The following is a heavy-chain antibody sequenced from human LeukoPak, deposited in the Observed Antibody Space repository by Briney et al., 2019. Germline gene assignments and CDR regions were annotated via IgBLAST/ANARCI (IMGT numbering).Heavy chain of an antibody. J-gene: IGHJ4*02. CDR1: GYTFTSYY. D-gene: IGHD3-10*01. Sequence: GASVKVSCKASGYTFTSYYMHWVRQAPGQGLEWMGIINPSGGSTSYAQKFQGRVTMTRDESTSTAYMELSSLRSEDTAVYYCASSYGSGSPAWYYFDYWGQGTLVTVSS. CDR2: INPSGGST. CDR3: ASSYGSGSPAWYYFDY. V-gene: IGHV1-46*01.